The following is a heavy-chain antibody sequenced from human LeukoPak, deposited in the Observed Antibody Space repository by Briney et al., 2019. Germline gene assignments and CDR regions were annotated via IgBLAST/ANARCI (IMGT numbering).Heavy chain of an antibody. D-gene: IGHD2-2*01. V-gene: IGHV3-23*01. J-gene: IGHJ4*02. CDR1: GFTFSNYA. CDR2: ISGSGGST. Sequence: GGSLRLSCAASGFTFSNYAMSWVRQAPGKGLEWVSAISGSGGSTYYADSVKGRFTISRDNSKNTLYLQMNSLRAEDTAVYYCAKTGSIVVVPAASNFDYWGQGTLVTVSS. CDR3: AKTGSIVVVPAASNFDY.